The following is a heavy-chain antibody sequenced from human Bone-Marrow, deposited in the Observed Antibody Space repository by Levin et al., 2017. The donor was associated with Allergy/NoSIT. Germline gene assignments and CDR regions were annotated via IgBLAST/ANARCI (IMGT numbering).Heavy chain of an antibody. V-gene: IGHV4-39*01. CDR3: ARLALGDSWPIDS. CDR1: GGAVSSNTKY. CDR2: IYYSGVT. Sequence: LSLTCTVSGGAVSSNTKYWGWVRQPPGKGLEWIGTIYYSGVTYYNPSLKSRVAISVDTSKNQFSLKLGSVTAADTAIYYCARLALGDSWPIDSWGQGTLVTVSS. J-gene: IGHJ4*02. D-gene: IGHD5-18*01.